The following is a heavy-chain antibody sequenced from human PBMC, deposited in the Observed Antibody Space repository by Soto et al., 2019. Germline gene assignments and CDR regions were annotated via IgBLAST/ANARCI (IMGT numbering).Heavy chain of an antibody. D-gene: IGHD3-3*01. Sequence: EVQLLESGGGLVQPGGSLRLSCAASGFTLSSYPMSWVRQAPGKGLEWVSVISGSGSSTYYADSVKGRFTISRDNSKKTLYVQMNSLRAEDTAVYYCAKMSDFWSGSPTYHFDYWGQGTQVTVSS. CDR3: AKMSDFWSGSPTYHFDY. J-gene: IGHJ4*02. V-gene: IGHV3-23*01. CDR1: GFTLSSYP. CDR2: ISGSGSST.